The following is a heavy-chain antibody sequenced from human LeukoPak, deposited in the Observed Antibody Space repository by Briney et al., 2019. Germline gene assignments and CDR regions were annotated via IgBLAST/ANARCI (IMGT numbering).Heavy chain of an antibody. J-gene: IGHJ1*01. CDR1: GNTFTSYY. D-gene: IGHD2/OR15-2a*01. V-gene: IGHV1-46*01. Sequence: ASVKVSCKASGNTFTSYYMHWVRQAPGQGLEWMGIIDPSGGSTRYAPKSQGRVTMTRDMSTSTVYMDLSSLRSEDTAVYYCARSRLSQMSYFQHWGQGTLVTVSS. CDR3: ARSRLSQMSYFQH. CDR2: IDPSGGST.